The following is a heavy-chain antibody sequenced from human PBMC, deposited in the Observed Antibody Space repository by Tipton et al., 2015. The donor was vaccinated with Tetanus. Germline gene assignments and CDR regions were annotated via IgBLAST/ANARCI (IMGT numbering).Heavy chain of an antibody. Sequence: SLRLSCVASGFTFSSYAMSWVRQAPGKGLEWVSAISGPGDTTTYYVDSVKGRFSISRDNAKNTLYLQMNSLRVEDTAVYYCVRDGGSSGWLAYWGQGTLVTVSS. CDR3: VRDGGSSGWLAY. J-gene: IGHJ4*02. D-gene: IGHD6-19*01. CDR1: GFTFSSYA. V-gene: IGHV3-23*01. CDR2: ISGPGDTTT.